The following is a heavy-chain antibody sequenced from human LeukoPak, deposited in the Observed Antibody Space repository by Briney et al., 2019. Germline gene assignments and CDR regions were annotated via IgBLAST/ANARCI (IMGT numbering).Heavy chain of an antibody. CDR3: ARVDTVAGFDP. CDR2: IYYTGTT. V-gene: IGHV4-34*09. CDR1: GGSFSGYY. Sequence: SETLSLTCAFYGGSFSGYYWSWIRQLPGKGLEWIGYIYYTGTTHYSASLKTRVTISVATSKNQFSLKLNSLTAADTAVYYCARVDTVAGFDPWGQGTLVTVSS. D-gene: IGHD4-17*01. J-gene: IGHJ5*02.